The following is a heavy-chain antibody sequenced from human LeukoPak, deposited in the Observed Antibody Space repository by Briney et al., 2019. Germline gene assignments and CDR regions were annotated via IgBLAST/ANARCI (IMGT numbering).Heavy chain of an antibody. CDR1: GYSISSGYY. V-gene: IGHV4-38-2*01. CDR3: ASLYGTLVYY. CDR2: IYHSGST. Sequence: SETLSLTCAASGYSISSGYYWGWIRQPPGKGLEWIGSIYHSGSTYYNPSLKSRVTISVDTSKNQFSLKLSSVTAADTAVYYCASLYGTLVYYWGQGTLVTVSS. J-gene: IGHJ4*02. D-gene: IGHD2-8*01.